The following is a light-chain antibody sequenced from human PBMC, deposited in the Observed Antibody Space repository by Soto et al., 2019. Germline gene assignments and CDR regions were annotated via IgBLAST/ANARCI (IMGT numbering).Light chain of an antibody. Sequence: DIQMTQSPSSLSASVGDRVTITCRASQSISVYLNWYQQKPGKAPKLLIYAASSLQSGVPSRFSGNGSGTDFTLTISSLQPEDFATYYCQQSYSAPPTFGGGTKVEIK. CDR1: QSISVY. J-gene: IGKJ4*01. CDR3: QQSYSAPPT. CDR2: AAS. V-gene: IGKV1-39*01.